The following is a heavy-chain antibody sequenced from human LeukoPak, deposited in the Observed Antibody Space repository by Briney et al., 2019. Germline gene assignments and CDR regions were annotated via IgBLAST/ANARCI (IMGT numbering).Heavy chain of an antibody. CDR1: GFTFSSFS. Sequence: PGGSLRLSCAASGFTFSSFSMNWVRPAPGKGLEWLSYISSTSSAIYYADSLKGRFTISRDNAKNSLYLQMNSLRAEDTAVYYCARVIASYGDSAYWGQGTLVTVSS. CDR2: ISSTSSAI. CDR3: ARVIASYGDSAY. V-gene: IGHV3-48*04. D-gene: IGHD5-18*01. J-gene: IGHJ4*02.